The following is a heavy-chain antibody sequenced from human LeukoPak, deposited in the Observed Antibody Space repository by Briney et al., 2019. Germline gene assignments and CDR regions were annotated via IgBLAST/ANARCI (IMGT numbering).Heavy chain of an antibody. J-gene: IGHJ6*03. V-gene: IGHV5-51*01. CDR1: GYSFTSYW. Sequence: GESLKISCKGSGYSFTSYWIGWVRQMPGKGLEWMGIIYPGDSDTRYSPSFQGQVTISADKSISTAYLQWSSLKASDTAIYYCARLTTTVTTLTNFHYYYMDVWGKGTTVTVS. D-gene: IGHD4-11*01. CDR2: IYPGDSDT. CDR3: ARLTTTVTTLTNFHYYYMDV.